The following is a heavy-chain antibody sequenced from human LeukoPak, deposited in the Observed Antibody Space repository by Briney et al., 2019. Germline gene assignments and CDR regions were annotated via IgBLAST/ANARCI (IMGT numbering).Heavy chain of an antibody. V-gene: IGHV3-23*01. Sequence: GGSLRLSCAASGFTFSTYAMSWVRQAPGXGLEWVXAITPTGGNTYYADXVKGRFTISRDTSKNTQFLQMNSLRAEDTAVYYCLRYCSGGSCYSGGYWGQGTLVTVSS. CDR1: GFTFSTYA. CDR3: LRYCSGGSCYSGGY. D-gene: IGHD2-15*01. CDR2: ITPTGGNT. J-gene: IGHJ4*02.